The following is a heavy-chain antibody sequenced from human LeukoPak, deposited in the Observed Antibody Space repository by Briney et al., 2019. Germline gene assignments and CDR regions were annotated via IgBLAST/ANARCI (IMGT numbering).Heavy chain of an antibody. Sequence: EASVKVSCKASGYTFTSYGISWVRQAPGQGLEWMGWISAYNGNTHYAQKLQGRVTMTTDTSTSTVYMELRSLRSDDTAVYYCARGVAGPYYYYYMDAWGRGTTVTVSS. CDR2: ISAYNGNT. CDR3: ARGVAGPYYYYYMDA. D-gene: IGHD6-19*01. CDR1: GYTFTSYG. J-gene: IGHJ6*03. V-gene: IGHV1-18*01.